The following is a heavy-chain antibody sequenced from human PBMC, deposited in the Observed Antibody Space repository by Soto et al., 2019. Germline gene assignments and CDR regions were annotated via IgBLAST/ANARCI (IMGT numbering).Heavy chain of an antibody. Sequence: GGSLRLSCAASGFTFSSCAMSWVRQAPGKGLEWVAAISGSGGSTFYADPVKGRFSISRDNSKTTMYLQMNSLGAEDTAVYYWAKGGEYFSGTSGYVPADYWGQGTLVTVSS. CDR2: ISGSGGST. CDR3: AKGGEYFSGTSGYVPADY. D-gene: IGHD2-2*01. V-gene: IGHV3-23*01. J-gene: IGHJ4*02. CDR1: GFTFSSCA.